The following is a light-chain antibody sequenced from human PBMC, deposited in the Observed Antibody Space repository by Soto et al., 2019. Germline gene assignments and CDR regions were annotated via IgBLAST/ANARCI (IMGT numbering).Light chain of an antibody. V-gene: IGKV1-6*01. CDR1: QSISTY. CDR3: LQDYNYPLT. J-gene: IGKJ4*01. CDR2: AAS. Sequence: IQMTQSPSSLSASVGDRVTLTCRASQSISTYLNWYQQKPGKAPNLLIYAASSLQSGVPSRFSGSGSGTDFTLTISSLQPEDFATYYCLQDYNYPLTFGGGTKGDIK.